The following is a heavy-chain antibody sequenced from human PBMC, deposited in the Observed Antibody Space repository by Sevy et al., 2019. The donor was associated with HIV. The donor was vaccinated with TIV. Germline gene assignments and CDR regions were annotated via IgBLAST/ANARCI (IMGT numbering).Heavy chain of an antibody. Sequence: SLRLSCAVSGFTFDDYAMHWVRQVPGKGLEWVSGISWNSGIIGYADSVKGRFTISRDNAKNSLYLQMSSLRDEDTALYYCTSSGTYFRYRREFDYWGQGTLVTVSS. CDR2: ISWNSGII. V-gene: IGHV3-9*01. J-gene: IGHJ4*02. CDR1: GFTFDDYA. D-gene: IGHD1-26*01. CDR3: TSSGTYFRYRREFDY.